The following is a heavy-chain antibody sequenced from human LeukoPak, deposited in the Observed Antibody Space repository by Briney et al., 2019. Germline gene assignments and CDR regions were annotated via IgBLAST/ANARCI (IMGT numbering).Heavy chain of an antibody. V-gene: IGHV4-59*08. CDR3: ASFVVVTATYPDY. J-gene: IGHJ4*02. Sequence: SETLSLTCTVSGGSISSNYWNWIRQPPGKGLEWIGYISYSGSTNYNPSLKSRVTMSVETSKNQFSLKLSSVTAADTAVYYCASFVVVTATYPDYWGQGTLVTVSS. D-gene: IGHD2-21*02. CDR2: ISYSGST. CDR1: GGSISSNY.